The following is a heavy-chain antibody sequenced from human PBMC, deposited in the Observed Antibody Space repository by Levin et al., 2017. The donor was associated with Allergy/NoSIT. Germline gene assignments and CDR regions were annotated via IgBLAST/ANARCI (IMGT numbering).Heavy chain of an antibody. Sequence: GESLKISCAASGFTVSSNYMSWVRQAPGKGLEWVSVIYSGGSTYYADSVKGRFTISRDNSKNTLYLQMNSLRAEDTAVYYCARSYCSGGSCYAGAFDIWGQGTMVTVSS. CDR3: ARSYCSGGSCYAGAFDI. J-gene: IGHJ3*02. D-gene: IGHD2-15*01. V-gene: IGHV3-53*01. CDR2: IYSGGST. CDR1: GFTVSSNY.